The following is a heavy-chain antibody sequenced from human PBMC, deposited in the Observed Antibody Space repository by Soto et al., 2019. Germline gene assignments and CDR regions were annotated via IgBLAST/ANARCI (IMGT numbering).Heavy chain of an antibody. CDR2: IYYSGTT. CDR1: SYSIASCNW. CDR3: ARREIQGPIDY. V-gene: IGHV4-28*01. Sequence: SATLSLTCAIVSYSIASCNWLVWIRQPPGKGLEWIGYIYYSGTTYYNPSLKSRVTMSVDTSKNQFSLKLTSVTAVDTAVYYCARREIQGPIDYWGQG. D-gene: IGHD1-26*01. J-gene: IGHJ4*02.